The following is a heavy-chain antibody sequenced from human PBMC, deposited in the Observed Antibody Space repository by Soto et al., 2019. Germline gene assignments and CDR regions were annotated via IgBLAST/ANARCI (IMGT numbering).Heavy chain of an antibody. V-gene: IGHV3-30*04. J-gene: IGHJ4*02. D-gene: IGHD6-19*01. Sequence: GGSLRLSCAASGFTFSTYAIHWVRQAPGKGLEWAAFISYDGKNKNYADPVKGRFTISRDNSKNTVYLQMNSLTAEDTALYYCARSYKSGWYYFDYWGQGTLVTVSS. CDR1: GFTFSTYA. CDR3: ARSYKSGWYYFDY. CDR2: ISYDGKNK.